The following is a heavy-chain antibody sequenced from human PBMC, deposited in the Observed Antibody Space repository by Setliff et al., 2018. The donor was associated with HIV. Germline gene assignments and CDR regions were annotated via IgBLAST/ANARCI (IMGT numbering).Heavy chain of an antibody. Sequence: SETLSLTCTVSGGSISSYYWSWIRQPPGKGLEWIGYVYTSGSTNYNPSLKSRVTISVDTSKSQFSLKLSSVTAADTAVYYCARDNYYDSSGIDYWGQGTLVTVSS. D-gene: IGHD3-22*01. J-gene: IGHJ4*02. V-gene: IGHV4-59*01. CDR2: VYTSGST. CDR3: ARDNYYDSSGIDY. CDR1: GGSISSYY.